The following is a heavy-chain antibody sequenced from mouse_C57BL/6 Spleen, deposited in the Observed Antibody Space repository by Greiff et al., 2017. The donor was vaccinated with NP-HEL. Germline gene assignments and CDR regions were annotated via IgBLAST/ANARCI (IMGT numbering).Heavy chain of an antibody. J-gene: IGHJ4*01. CDR3: ARVLLTGTEYYAMDY. D-gene: IGHD4-1*01. Sequence: QVHVKQSGAELARPGASVKLSCKASGYTFTSYGISWVKQRTGQGLEWIGEIYPRSGNTYYNEKFKGKATLTADKSSSTAYMELRSLTSEDSAVYFCARVLLTGTEYYAMDYWGQGTSVTVSS. CDR1: GYTFTSYG. V-gene: IGHV1-81*01. CDR2: IYPRSGNT.